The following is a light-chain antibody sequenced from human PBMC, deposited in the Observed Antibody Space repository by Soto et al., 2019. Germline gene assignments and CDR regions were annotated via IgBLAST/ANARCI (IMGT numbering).Light chain of an antibody. CDR1: NSDVGGYNY. V-gene: IGLV2-8*01. J-gene: IGLJ1*01. Sequence: ALAQPPSASGSPGQSVAISCTGTNSDVGGYNYVSWYQQHPGKAPKLMIYEVNKRPSGVPDRFSGSKSGNTASLTVSGLQAEDEADYYCSSYAGSSNVFGTGTKVTVL. CDR3: SSYAGSSNV. CDR2: EVN.